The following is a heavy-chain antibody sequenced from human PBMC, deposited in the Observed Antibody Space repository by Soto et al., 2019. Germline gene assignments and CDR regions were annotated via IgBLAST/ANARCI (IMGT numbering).Heavy chain of an antibody. CDR3: ARVRDFWGNYYYYYMDV. V-gene: IGHV4-59*01. CDR1: GGSISSYY. J-gene: IGHJ6*03. CDR2: IYYSGST. D-gene: IGHD3-3*01. Sequence: SETLSLTCTVSGGSISSYYWSWIRQPPGKGLEWIGYIYYSGSTNYNPSLKSRVTISVDTSKNQFSLKLSSVTAADTAVYYCARVRDFWGNYYYYYMDVWGKGTTVTVSS.